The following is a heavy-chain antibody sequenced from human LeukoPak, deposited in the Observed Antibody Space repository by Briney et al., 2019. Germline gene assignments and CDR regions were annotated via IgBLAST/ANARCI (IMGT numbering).Heavy chain of an antibody. D-gene: IGHD3-10*01. Sequence: SETLSLTCAVYGGSFSGYYWSWIRQPPGKGLEWIGEINHSGSTNYNPSLKSRVTISVDTSKIQFSLKLSSVTAADTAVYYCARDSGTTGEVKFDPWGQGTLVTVSS. J-gene: IGHJ5*02. CDR1: GGSFSGYY. V-gene: IGHV4-34*01. CDR3: ARDSGTTGEVKFDP. CDR2: INHSGST.